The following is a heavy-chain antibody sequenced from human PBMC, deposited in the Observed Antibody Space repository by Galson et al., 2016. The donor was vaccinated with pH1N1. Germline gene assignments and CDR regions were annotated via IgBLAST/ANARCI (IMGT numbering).Heavy chain of an antibody. CDR3: ARGPNYYESTYTH. D-gene: IGHD3-22*01. V-gene: IGHV1-69*13. CDR1: GGIFRSYA. CDR2: IIAIFSTV. J-gene: IGHJ4*02. Sequence: SVKVSCKASGGIFRSYAISWVRQAPGQGLEWMGGIIAIFSTVNYAQKFQGRVTITADESTSTAYMELSSLRSEDTAVYYCARGPNYYESTYTHWGQGTLVTVSS.